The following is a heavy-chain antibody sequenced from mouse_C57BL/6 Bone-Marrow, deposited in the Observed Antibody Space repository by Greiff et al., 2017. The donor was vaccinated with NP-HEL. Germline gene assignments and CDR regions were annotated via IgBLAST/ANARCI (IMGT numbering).Heavy chain of an antibody. J-gene: IGHJ2*01. D-gene: IGHD3-2*02. Sequence: VQLQQPGAELVMPGASVKLSCKASGYTFTSYWMHWVKQRPGQGLEWIGEIDPSDSYTNYNQKVKGKSTLTVDKSSSTAYMQLSSLTSEDSAVYYCARELRLLYYFDYWGQGTTLTVSS. V-gene: IGHV1-69*01. CDR1: GYTFTSYW. CDR3: ARELRLLYYFDY. CDR2: IDPSDSYT.